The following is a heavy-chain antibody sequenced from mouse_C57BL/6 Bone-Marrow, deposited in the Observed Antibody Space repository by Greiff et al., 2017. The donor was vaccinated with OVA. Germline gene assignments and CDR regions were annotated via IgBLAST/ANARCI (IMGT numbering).Heavy chain of an antibody. CDR2: INSDGGST. V-gene: IGHV5-2*01. D-gene: IGHD2-2*01. CDR1: EYEFPSHD. J-gene: IGHJ1*03. CDR3: ARHGYDWWYFDV. Sequence: EVKVVESGGGLVQPGESLKLSCESNEYEFPSHDMSWVRKTPEKRLELVAAINSDGGSTYYPDTMERRFIISRDNTKKTLYLQMSSLRSEESALYYCARHGYDWWYFDVWGTGTTVTVSS.